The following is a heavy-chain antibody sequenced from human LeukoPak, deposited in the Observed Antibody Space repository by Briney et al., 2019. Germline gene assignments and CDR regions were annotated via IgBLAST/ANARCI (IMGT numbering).Heavy chain of an antibody. Sequence: SETLSLTCTVSGGSISSYYWSWIRQPPGKGLEWIGYIYYSGSTNYNPSLKSRVTIPVDTSKNQFSLKLSSVTAADTAVYYCAREGGSSWYGIDYWGQGTLVTVSS. CDR3: AREGGSSWYGIDY. D-gene: IGHD6-13*01. CDR2: IYYSGST. CDR1: GGSISSYY. V-gene: IGHV4-59*01. J-gene: IGHJ4*02.